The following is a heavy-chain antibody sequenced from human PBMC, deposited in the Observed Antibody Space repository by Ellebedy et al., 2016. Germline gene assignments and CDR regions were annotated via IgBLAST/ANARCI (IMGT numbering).Heavy chain of an antibody. CDR2: IIPVFQTP. V-gene: IGHV1-69*05. CDR1: GGTFSSNG. D-gene: IGHD5-24*01. Sequence: SVKVSCXASGGTFSSNGISWVRLAPGQGLEWVGAIIPVFQTPYYAQKFQGRITMTSSTSITTAYMELSSLRSDDTAVYYCAKTHDGSSRAFDIWGQGTMVTVS. J-gene: IGHJ3*02. CDR3: AKTHDGSSRAFDI.